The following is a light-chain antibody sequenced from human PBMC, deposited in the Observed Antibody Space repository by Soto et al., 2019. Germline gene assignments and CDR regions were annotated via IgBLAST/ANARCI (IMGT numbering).Light chain of an antibody. CDR1: QSVSRR. CDR3: QHPGETTRA. CDR2: GAS. J-gene: IGKJ5*01. V-gene: IGKV3-11*01. Sequence: QTRAAVRLAAGGRARMCVGASQSVSRRLAWYQHRPGQSPRLLIPGASMRASGVPVRFSVSGSGPDFTLACSRLEPEDFAFHSWQHPGETTRACGLGTRLEIK.